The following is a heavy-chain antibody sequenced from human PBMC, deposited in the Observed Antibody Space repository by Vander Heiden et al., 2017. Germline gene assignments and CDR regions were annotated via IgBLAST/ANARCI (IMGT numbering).Heavy chain of an antibody. V-gene: IGHV3-33*01. J-gene: IGHJ4*02. D-gene: IGHD3-3*01. CDR2: IWYDGSNK. CDR1: GFTFSSYG. CDR3: ARDGELRHFDY. Sequence: QVQLLERGCGVVQPGRFLSLSCEASGFTFSSYGMHWVRQAAGKGLEWVAVIWYDGSNKYYADSVKGRFTISRDNSRNTLYLQMNSLRAEDTAVYYCARDGELRHFDYWGQGTLVTVSS.